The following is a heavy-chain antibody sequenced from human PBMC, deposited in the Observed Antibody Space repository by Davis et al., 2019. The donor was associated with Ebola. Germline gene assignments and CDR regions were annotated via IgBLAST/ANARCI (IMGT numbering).Heavy chain of an antibody. Sequence: MPSETLSLTCAVYGGSFSGYYWSWIRQPPGKGLEWIGEINHSGSTNYNPSLKSRVSISVDTSKNQFSLKLSSVTAADTAVYYCARSRRLSLVFYYYGMDVWGQGTTVTVSS. CDR1: GGSFSGYY. CDR3: ARSRRLSLVFYYYGMDV. CDR2: INHSGST. D-gene: IGHD3-16*01. J-gene: IGHJ6*02. V-gene: IGHV4-34*01.